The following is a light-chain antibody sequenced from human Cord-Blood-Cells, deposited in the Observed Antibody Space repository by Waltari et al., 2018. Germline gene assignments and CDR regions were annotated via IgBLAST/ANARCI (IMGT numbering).Light chain of an antibody. V-gene: IGLV2-23*01. CDR2: EGS. CDR1: STDVGGYNY. Sequence: QSALTQPASVSGSPGQSITIPCPGTSTDVGGYNYFPWYQQHPGKPPKLMIYEGSKRPSGVSNRFSGSKSGNTASLTISGLQAEDEADYYCCSYAGSSTYVFGTGTKVTVL. J-gene: IGLJ1*01. CDR3: CSYAGSSTYV.